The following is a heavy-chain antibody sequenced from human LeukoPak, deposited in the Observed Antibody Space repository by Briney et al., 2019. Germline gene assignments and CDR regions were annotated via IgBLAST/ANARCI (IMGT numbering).Heavy chain of an antibody. CDR3: AGDYYSNYVYYFDY. J-gene: IGHJ4*02. D-gene: IGHD4-11*01. CDR1: RFTVSSNY. Sequence: GGSLRLSCAASRFTVSSNYLSWVRQAPGKGLEWVSVIYSGGSTYYADSVKGRFTISRDNSKNTLYLQMDSLRPEDTAVYYCAGDYYSNYVYYFDYWGQGTLVTVSS. CDR2: IYSGGST. V-gene: IGHV3-66*02.